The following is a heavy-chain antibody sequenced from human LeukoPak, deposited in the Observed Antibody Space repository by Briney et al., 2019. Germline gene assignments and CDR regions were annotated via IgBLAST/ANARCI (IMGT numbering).Heavy chain of an antibody. D-gene: IGHD6-19*01. J-gene: IGHJ5*02. CDR3: ARVAGTTQWLAGFDP. CDR1: GYTFTSYD. V-gene: IGHV1-8*01. Sequence: ASVKVSCKASGYTFTSYDINWVRQATGQGLEWMGWMNPNSGSTGYAQKFQGRVTMTRNTSISTAYMELSSLRSEDTAVYYCARVAGTTQWLAGFDPWGQGTLVTVSS. CDR2: MNPNSGST.